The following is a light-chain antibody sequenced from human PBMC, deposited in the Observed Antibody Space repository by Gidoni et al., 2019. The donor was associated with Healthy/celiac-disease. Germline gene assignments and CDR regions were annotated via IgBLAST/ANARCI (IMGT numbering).Light chain of an antibody. CDR1: QSVSSY. V-gene: IGKV3-11*01. CDR3: QQRSNWPPLFT. J-gene: IGKJ3*01. CDR2: DAS. Sequence: EIVLTQSPATLSLSPGERATLSCRASQSVSSYLAWYQQKPGQAPRLLIYDASSGSGTDFTLTISRLEPEDFAVYYCQQRSNWPPLFTFGPGTKVDIK.